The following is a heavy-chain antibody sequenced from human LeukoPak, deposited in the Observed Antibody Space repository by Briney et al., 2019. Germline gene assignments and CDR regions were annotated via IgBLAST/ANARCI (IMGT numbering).Heavy chain of an antibody. Sequence: SVKVSCKASGGTFSSYAISWVRQAPGQGLEWMGRIIPILGIANYAQKFQGRVTITADKSTSTAYMELSSLRSEDAAVYYCAREGPDSSGHLDEGPKNWYFDLWGRGTLVTVSS. V-gene: IGHV1-69*04. J-gene: IGHJ2*01. D-gene: IGHD3-22*01. CDR2: IIPILGIA. CDR3: AREGPDSSGHLDEGPKNWYFDL. CDR1: GGTFSSYA.